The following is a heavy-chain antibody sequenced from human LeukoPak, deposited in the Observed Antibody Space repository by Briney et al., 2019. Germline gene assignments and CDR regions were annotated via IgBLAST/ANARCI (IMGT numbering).Heavy chain of an antibody. CDR1: GYTFTGYY. D-gene: IGHD6-6*01. J-gene: IGHJ4*02. Sequence: ASVKVSCKASGYTFTGYYMHWVRQAPGQGLEWMGWINPNSGGTNYAQKFQGRVTMTRDTSISTAYMELSRLRSDDTAVYYCARGAPRPYSSSSSSSIAARPESLFGYYWGQGTLVTVSS. CDR3: ARGAPRPYSSSSSSSIAARPESLFGYY. CDR2: INPNSGGT. V-gene: IGHV1-2*02.